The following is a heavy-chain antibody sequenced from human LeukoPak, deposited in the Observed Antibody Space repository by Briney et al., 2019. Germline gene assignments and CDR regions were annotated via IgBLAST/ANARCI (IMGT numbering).Heavy chain of an antibody. V-gene: IGHV3-7*01. Sequence: PGGSLRLSCVASGFTFSDFWMGWVRQAPGKGLEWVANINQGGSESYYVDSVKGRFTISRDNAKKSLFLQMNSLRAEDTAVYYCTKGRSNHYWGQGTLVTVST. CDR2: INQGGSES. J-gene: IGHJ4*02. CDR3: TKGRSNHY. CDR1: GFTFSDFW. D-gene: IGHD4-11*01.